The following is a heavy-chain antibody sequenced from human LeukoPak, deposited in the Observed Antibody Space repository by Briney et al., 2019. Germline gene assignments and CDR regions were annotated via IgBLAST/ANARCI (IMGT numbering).Heavy chain of an antibody. Sequence: TGGSLRLSRAASGFTFSSYAMSWVRQAPGKGLEWVSAISGSGGSTYYADSVKGRFTISRDNSKNTLYLQMNSLRAEDTAVYYCAKGAYSSSWERGDYWGQGTLVTVSS. CDR1: GFTFSSYA. J-gene: IGHJ4*02. CDR2: ISGSGGST. CDR3: AKGAYSSSWERGDY. D-gene: IGHD6-13*01. V-gene: IGHV3-23*01.